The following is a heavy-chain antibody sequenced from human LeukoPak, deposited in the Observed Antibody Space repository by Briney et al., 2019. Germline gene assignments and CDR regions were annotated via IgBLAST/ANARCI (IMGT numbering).Heavy chain of an antibody. CDR1: GGSFSGYY. Sequence: SETLSLTCAVYGGSFSGYYWSWIRQPPGKGLEWIGEINHSGSTNYNPSLKSRVTIPVDTSKNQFSLKLSSVTAADTAVYYCASLLGYCSSTSCYTYDYWGQGTLVTVSS. D-gene: IGHD2-2*02. CDR2: INHSGST. CDR3: ASLLGYCSSTSCYTYDY. V-gene: IGHV4-34*01. J-gene: IGHJ4*02.